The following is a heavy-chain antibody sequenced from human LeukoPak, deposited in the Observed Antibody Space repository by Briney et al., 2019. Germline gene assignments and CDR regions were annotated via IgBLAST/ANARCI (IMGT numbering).Heavy chain of an antibody. Sequence: GGSLRLSCAASGFTFSSYEMNWVRQAPGKGLEWVSYISSSGTSMYYADSVKGRFTISRDNAKNSLYLQMNSLRADDMAVYYCARVLGIVGGWGQGTLVTVSS. J-gene: IGHJ4*02. CDR2: ISSSGTSM. CDR3: ARVLGIVGG. V-gene: IGHV3-48*03. CDR1: GFTFSSYE. D-gene: IGHD1-26*01.